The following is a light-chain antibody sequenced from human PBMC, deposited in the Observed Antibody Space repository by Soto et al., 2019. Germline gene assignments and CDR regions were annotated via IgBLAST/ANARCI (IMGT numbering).Light chain of an antibody. CDR2: DAT. CDR1: QDISRY. J-gene: IGKJ5*01. Sequence: DIQMTQSPSSLSASVRERVTITCQASQDISRYLNWYQQRPGKAPKLLIYDATNLEIGVPSRFSGSGSGTNFTFTISSLQPEGFATYYCQHYSTLPITFGQGTRLESK. CDR3: QHYSTLPIT. V-gene: IGKV1-33*01.